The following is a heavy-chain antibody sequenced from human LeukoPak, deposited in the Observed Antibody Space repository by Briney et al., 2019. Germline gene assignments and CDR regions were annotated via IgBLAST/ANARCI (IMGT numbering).Heavy chain of an antibody. Sequence: PGGSLRLSCAASGFIFNEYAMTWVRQAPGKGLQWVSAISSNGGTTDYEDPVKGRFTISRDNSKNTLYLQMNSLRAEDTAVYYCAKDPHLVDTAMAYFDYWGQGTLVTVSS. CDR3: AKDPHLVDTAMAYFDY. D-gene: IGHD5-18*01. CDR2: ISSNGGTT. V-gene: IGHV3-23*01. J-gene: IGHJ4*02. CDR1: GFIFNEYA.